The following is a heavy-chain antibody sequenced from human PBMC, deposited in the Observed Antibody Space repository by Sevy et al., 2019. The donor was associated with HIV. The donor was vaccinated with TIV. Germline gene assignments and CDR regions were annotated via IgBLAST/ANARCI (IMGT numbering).Heavy chain of an antibody. CDR2: IKQDGSEK. CDR1: GFTFSSYW. D-gene: IGHD3-9*01. CDR3: AREMRRRILTGYYYGMDV. J-gene: IGHJ6*02. V-gene: IGHV3-7*01. Sequence: GGSLRLSCAASGFTFSSYWMSWVRQAPGKGLEWVANIKQDGSEKYYVDSVKGRFTISRDNAKNSLYLQMNSLRAEDTAVYYCAREMRRRILTGYYYGMDVWGQGTTVTVSS.